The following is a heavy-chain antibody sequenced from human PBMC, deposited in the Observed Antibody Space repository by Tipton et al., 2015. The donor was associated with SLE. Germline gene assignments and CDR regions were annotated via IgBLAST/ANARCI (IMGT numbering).Heavy chain of an antibody. D-gene: IGHD6-13*01. CDR2: IRYGGTNK. V-gene: IGHV3-30*02. Sequence: SLRLSCAASGFTFTSYGMHWVRQAPGKGLEWVTFIRYGGTNKYYADSVKGRFTISSDNSKNTLYLQMNSLRVEDTAVYYCAKRRQQYDYWGQGTLVTVSS. CDR3: AKRRQQYDY. CDR1: GFTFTSYG. J-gene: IGHJ4*02.